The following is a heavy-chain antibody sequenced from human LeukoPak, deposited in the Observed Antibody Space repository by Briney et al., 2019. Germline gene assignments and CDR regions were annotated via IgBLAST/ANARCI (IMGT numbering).Heavy chain of an antibody. CDR1: GFTFKNAW. V-gene: IGHV3-15*01. Sequence: GGSLRLSCAASGFTFKNAWMSWVRQAPGKGLEWLGRTKSKSDGGTTDYTAPVKGRFTISRDDSETTLYLQMDSLKTEDTAVYYCTTDPRHWGQGTLVTVSS. J-gene: IGHJ4*02. CDR3: TTDPRH. CDR2: TKSKSDGGTT.